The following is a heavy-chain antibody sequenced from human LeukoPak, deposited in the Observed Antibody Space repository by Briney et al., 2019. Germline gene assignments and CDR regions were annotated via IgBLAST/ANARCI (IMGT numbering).Heavy chain of an antibody. CDR3: IRAVVVTASDS. CDR1: GFTFSSYE. D-gene: IGHD2-21*02. Sequence: PGGPLRLSCAASGFTFSSYEMDWVRQAPGKGLEWVSYISSSGSTIYYADSVKGRFTVSRDNAKNTLYLQMNSLRAEDTAVYFCIRAVVVTASDSWGQGALVTVSS. CDR2: ISSSGSTI. J-gene: IGHJ4*02. V-gene: IGHV3-48*03.